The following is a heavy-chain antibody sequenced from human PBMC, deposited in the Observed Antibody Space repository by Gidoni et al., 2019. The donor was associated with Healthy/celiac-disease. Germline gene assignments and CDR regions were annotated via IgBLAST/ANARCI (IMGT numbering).Heavy chain of an antibody. D-gene: IGHD5-12*01. V-gene: IGHV5-51*01. CDR1: GYSFTSYW. J-gene: IGHJ3*02. CDR3: ARRRREGYDSGSGVGDAFDI. CDR2: IYPGDSDT. Sequence: EVQLVQSGAEGKKPGESLKIYCKGSGYSFTSYWIGWVRQMPGKGLEWMGIIYPGDSDTRYSPSFQGQVTISADKSISTAYLQWSSLKASDTAMYYCARRRREGYDSGSGVGDAFDIWGQGTMVTVSS.